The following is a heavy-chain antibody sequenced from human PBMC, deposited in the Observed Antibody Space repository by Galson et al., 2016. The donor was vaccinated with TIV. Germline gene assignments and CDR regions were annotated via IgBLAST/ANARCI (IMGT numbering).Heavy chain of an antibody. CDR1: GGSISNGDCS. D-gene: IGHD3-16*01. V-gene: IGHV4-30-4*01. Sequence: TLSLTCTVSGGSISNGDCSWSWIRQPPGKGPECIGYIYYSGNTNYKPSLESRVTISVDRSKNQFSLKLRSVTAADTAVYYCARVGLKYYYGLDVWGQGTTVTVSS. CDR2: IYYSGNT. CDR3: ARVGLKYYYGLDV. J-gene: IGHJ6*02.